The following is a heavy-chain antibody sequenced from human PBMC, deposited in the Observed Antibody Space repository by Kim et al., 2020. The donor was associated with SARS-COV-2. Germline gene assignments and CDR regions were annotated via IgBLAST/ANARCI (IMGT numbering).Heavy chain of an antibody. CDR1: GFTFSSYD. CDR2: IGTAGDT. CDR3: ARNQVLGTPAYYYYGMDV. J-gene: IGHJ6*02. V-gene: IGHV3-13*04. Sequence: GGSLRLSCAASGFTFSSYDMHWVRQATGKGLEWVSAIGTAGDTYYPGSVKGRFTISRENAKNSLYLQMNSLRAGDTAVYYCARNQVLGTPAYYYYGMDVWGQGTTVTVSS. D-gene: IGHD2-2*01.